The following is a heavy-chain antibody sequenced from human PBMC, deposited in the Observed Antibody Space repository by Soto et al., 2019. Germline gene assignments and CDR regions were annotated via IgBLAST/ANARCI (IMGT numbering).Heavy chain of an antibody. J-gene: IGHJ5*02. D-gene: IGHD1-1*01. CDR2: ISSSSSYI. CDR3: AKDLKWNDIFS. CDR1: GFTFSSYS. V-gene: IGHV3-21*04. Sequence: PGGSLRLSCAASGFTFSSYSMNWVRQAPGKGLEWVSSISSSSSYIYYADSVKGRFTISRDNSKNTLYLQMNSLRAEDTAVYYCAKDLKWNDIFSWGQGTLVTVSS.